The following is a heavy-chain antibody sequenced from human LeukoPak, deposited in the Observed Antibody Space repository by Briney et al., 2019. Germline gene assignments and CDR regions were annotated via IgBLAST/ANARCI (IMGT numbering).Heavy chain of an antibody. Sequence: SETLSLTCAVYGGSFSGYYWSWIRQPPGKGLEWIGEINHSGSTNYNPSLKSRVTISVDTSKNQFSLKLSSVTAADTAVYYCVRRLIPVWGSYRRGAFDIWGQGTMVTVSS. CDR3: VRRLIPVWGSYRRGAFDI. CDR2: INHSGST. D-gene: IGHD3-16*02. CDR1: GGSFSGYY. V-gene: IGHV4-34*01. J-gene: IGHJ3*02.